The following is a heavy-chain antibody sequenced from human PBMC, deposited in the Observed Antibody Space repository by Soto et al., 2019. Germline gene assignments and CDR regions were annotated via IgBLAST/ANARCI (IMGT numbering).Heavy chain of an antibody. CDR2: SIPIFGVT. J-gene: IGHJ5*02. CDR3: VRDWESTTQTWGFGDA. V-gene: IGHV1-69*04. Sequence: QVQVVQSGAEVKKPGSSVKVSCKASGGTFSSYTITWVRQAPGQGLEWLGRSIPIFGVTNYAQKFQDRLTMSADRTTTTAYMELSSLTSADTAVYYCVRDWESTTQTWGFGDAWGQGTLVTVSS. D-gene: IGHD3-10*01. CDR1: GGTFSSYT.